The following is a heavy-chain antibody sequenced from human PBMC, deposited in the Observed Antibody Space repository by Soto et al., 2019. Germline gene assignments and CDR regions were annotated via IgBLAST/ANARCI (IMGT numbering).Heavy chain of an antibody. Sequence: PGGSLRLSCAASGFPFSSYAMSWVRPAPGKGLEWVSAISGSGGSTYYADSVKGRFTISRDNSKNTLYLQMNSLRAEDTAVYYCAKEITMVRGVIPDYYYGMDVWGQGTTVTVSS. CDR1: GFPFSSYA. J-gene: IGHJ6*02. D-gene: IGHD3-10*01. CDR3: AKEITMVRGVIPDYYYGMDV. V-gene: IGHV3-23*01. CDR2: ISGSGGST.